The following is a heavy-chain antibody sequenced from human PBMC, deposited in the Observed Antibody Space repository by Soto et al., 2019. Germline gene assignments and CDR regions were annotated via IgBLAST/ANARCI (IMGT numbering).Heavy chain of an antibody. CDR1: GGTFSSYA. D-gene: IGHD1-26*01. CDR3: ARGEYSGRYGTYYYYGMDV. CDR2: IIPIFGTA. Sequence: QVQLVQSGAEVKKPGSSVKVSCTASGGTFSSYAISWVRQAPGQGLEWMGGIIPIFGTANYAQKFQGRVTITADESTSTAYMELSSLRSEDTAVYYCARGEYSGRYGTYYYYGMDVWGQGTTVTVSS. J-gene: IGHJ6*02. V-gene: IGHV1-69*01.